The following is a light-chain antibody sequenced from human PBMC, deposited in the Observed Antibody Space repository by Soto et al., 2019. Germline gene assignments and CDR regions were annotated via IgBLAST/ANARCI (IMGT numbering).Light chain of an antibody. CDR3: HQRSNWPLT. CDR1: QSVTKY. Sequence: EVVLTQSPATLSLSPGERATLSCRASQSVTKYLAWYQQKPGQALRLLIYDVSTRATGNPARFSGSGSGTDFTLTISSLEPEDFAVYYCHQRSNWPLTFGGGTKLEIK. V-gene: IGKV3-11*01. CDR2: DVS. J-gene: IGKJ4*01.